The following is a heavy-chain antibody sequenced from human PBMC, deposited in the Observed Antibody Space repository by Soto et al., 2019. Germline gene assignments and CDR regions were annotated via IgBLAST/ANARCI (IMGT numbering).Heavy chain of an antibody. CDR3: AKGVPSPTQHAFDI. CDR2: ISYDGSDK. Sequence: QVHVVESGGGVVQPGRSLRLSCAASGFSFSSYDMHWVRQAPGKGLEWVAMISYDGSDKYFSDSVKGRLTISRDNSKNTVSLEMKSLRTKDTAAYYCAKGVPSPTQHAFDIWGQGTMVTVSS. J-gene: IGHJ3*02. CDR1: GFSFSSYD. V-gene: IGHV3-30*18.